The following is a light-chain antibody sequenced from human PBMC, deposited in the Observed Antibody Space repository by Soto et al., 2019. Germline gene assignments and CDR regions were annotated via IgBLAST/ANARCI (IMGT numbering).Light chain of an antibody. V-gene: IGKV3-20*01. Sequence: EIVLTQSPGTLSLSPGESATLSCRASQSVSSTYLAWYQQKPGQAPRLLIYDLSRRTTGIPDRFSASGSGTDFTLTISRLEPEDFAVYYCQQYDSSPRTFGQGTKLEI. CDR1: QSVSSTY. CDR3: QQYDSSPRT. J-gene: IGKJ2*02. CDR2: DLS.